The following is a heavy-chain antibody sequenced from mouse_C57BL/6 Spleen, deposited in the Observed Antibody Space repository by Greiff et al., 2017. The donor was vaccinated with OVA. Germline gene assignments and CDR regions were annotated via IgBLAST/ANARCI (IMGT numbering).Heavy chain of an antibody. V-gene: IGHV5-9-1*02. Sequence: EVQLVESGEGLVKPGGSLKLSCAASGFTFSSYAMSWVRQTPEKRLEWVAYISSGGDYIYYADTVKGRFTISRDNARNTLYLQMSSLKSEDTAMYYCTRAYSNYFYFDYWGQGTTLTVSS. D-gene: IGHD2-5*01. CDR2: ISSGGDYI. J-gene: IGHJ2*01. CDR3: TRAYSNYFYFDY. CDR1: GFTFSSYA.